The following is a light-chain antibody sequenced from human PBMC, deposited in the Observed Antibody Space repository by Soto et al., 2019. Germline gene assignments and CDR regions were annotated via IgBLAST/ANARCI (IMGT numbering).Light chain of an antibody. Sequence: EAVLTQSPATLPVSPGERATLSCRASQSVATNLAWYQQRPGQAPRLLIHGASKRAIGLPARFSGSGSGTEFTLTITSLQSEDFAVYYCQQYNNWPQTFGQGTKVDIK. CDR2: GAS. CDR1: QSVATN. V-gene: IGKV3-15*01. J-gene: IGKJ1*01. CDR3: QQYNNWPQT.